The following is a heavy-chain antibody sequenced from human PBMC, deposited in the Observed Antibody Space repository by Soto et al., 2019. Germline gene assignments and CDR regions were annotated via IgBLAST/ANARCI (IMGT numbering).Heavy chain of an antibody. Sequence: QVQLVESGGGVVQPGRSLRLSCAASGFSFSSYTMYWVRQAPGKGLEWVAGTSYDGSHKYYADSVKGRFTISRDNSKNTLYLQMDSLRGEDTAVYYCAKRGPVSGTAYVDYWGQGSLVTVSS. CDR3: AKRGPVSGTAYVDY. J-gene: IGHJ4*02. CDR2: TSYDGSHK. D-gene: IGHD1-20*01. CDR1: GFSFSSYT. V-gene: IGHV3-30*18.